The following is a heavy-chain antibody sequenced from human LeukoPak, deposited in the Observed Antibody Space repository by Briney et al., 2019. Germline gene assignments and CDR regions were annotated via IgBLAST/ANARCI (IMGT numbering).Heavy chain of an antibody. CDR3: ARGITMVRGVIRVYYYYYMDV. CDR1: GGSFSGYY. CDR2: INHSGST. Sequence: PSETLSLTCAVYGGSFSGYYWSWIRQPPGKGLEWIGEINHSGSTNYNPSLKSRVTISVDTSKNQFSLKLSSVTAADTAVYYCARGITMVRGVIRVYYYYYMDVWGKGTTVTVSS. V-gene: IGHV4-34*01. D-gene: IGHD3-10*01. J-gene: IGHJ6*03.